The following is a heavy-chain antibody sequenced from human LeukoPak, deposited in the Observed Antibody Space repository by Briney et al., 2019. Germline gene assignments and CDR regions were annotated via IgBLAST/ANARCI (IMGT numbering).Heavy chain of an antibody. CDR2: IDSDTYGNTI. CDR3: ARDRDYAFDY. D-gene: IGHD4-17*01. V-gene: IGHV3-48*02. J-gene: IGHJ4*02. Sequence: GKSLRLSCAASGFTFSGYPIHWVRQAPGKGLEWISYIDSDTYGNTIYYPHTVKGRFTISRDNAKNSLYLQMDSLRDEDTAVYYCARDRDYAFDYWVQGTLVTVSS. CDR1: GFTFSGYP.